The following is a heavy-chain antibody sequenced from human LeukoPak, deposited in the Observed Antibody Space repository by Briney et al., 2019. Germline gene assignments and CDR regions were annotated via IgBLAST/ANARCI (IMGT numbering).Heavy chain of an antibody. V-gene: IGHV3-33*01. CDR1: GFTFSSYG. Sequence: PGRSLRLSCAASGFTFSSYGMHWVRQAPGKGLEWVAVIWYDGSNKYYADSVKGRFTISRDNSKNTLYLQINSLRAEDTAVYYCASSEVLGSGWYGHYYYGMDVWGKGTTVTVSS. CDR3: ASSEVLGSGWYGHYYYGMDV. J-gene: IGHJ6*04. D-gene: IGHD6-19*01. CDR2: IWYDGSNK.